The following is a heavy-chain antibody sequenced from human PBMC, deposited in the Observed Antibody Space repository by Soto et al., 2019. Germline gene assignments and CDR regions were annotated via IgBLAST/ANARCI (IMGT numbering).Heavy chain of an antibody. CDR1: GGTFSSYA. Sequence: GASVKVSCKASGGTFSSYAISWVRQAPGQGLEWMGGIIPIFGTANYAQKFQGRVTITADESTSTAYMELSSLRSEDTAVYYCARDRSITGTENWFDPWGQGTLVTVSS. CDR3: ARDRSITGTENWFDP. CDR2: IIPIFGTA. V-gene: IGHV1-69*13. J-gene: IGHJ5*02. D-gene: IGHD1-7*01.